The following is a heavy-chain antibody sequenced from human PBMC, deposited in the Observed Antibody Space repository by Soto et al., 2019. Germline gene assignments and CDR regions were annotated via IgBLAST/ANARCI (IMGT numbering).Heavy chain of an antibody. J-gene: IGHJ5*02. D-gene: IGHD1-1*01. CDR2: IYYSGST. V-gene: IGHV4-31*03. CDR3: ARDGNDYELDP. Sequence: SETLSLTCTVSGGSISSGGYYWSWIRQHPGKGLEWIGYIYYSGSTYYNPSLKSRVTISVDTSKNQFSLKLSSVTAADTAVYYCARDGNDYELDPWGQGTLVTVSS. CDR1: GGSISSGGYY.